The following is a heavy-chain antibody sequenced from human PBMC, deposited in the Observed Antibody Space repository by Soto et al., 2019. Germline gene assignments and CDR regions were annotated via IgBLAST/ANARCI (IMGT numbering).Heavy chain of an antibody. CDR2: ILNDETP. V-gene: IGHV3-53*01. CDR1: GFTVSSNY. J-gene: IGHJ4*02. Sequence: PVGSLRLSCAASGFTVSSNYMSWVRQAPGRGLEWVSTILNDETPFYTDSVKGRFTISRDNVRGTLYLQMNGLRVEDAALYYCAKDLFPTSGQRFFFDSWGQGSLVTVSS. D-gene: IGHD2-21*01. CDR3: AKDLFPTSGQRFFFDS.